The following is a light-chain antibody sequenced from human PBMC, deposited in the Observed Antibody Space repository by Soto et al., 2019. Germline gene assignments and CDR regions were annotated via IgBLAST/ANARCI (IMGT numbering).Light chain of an antibody. CDR2: AAS. V-gene: IGKV1-9*01. CDR1: QGISSY. J-gene: IGKJ4*01. CDR3: QQLNSYPLT. Sequence: DIQLTQSPSFLSASVGDRVTITCRASQGISSYLAWYQQKPGKAPKLLIYAASTLQSGVPSRFSGSGSGTELTITISSLQPEDFATYYCQQLNSYPLTFGGGTKVDIK.